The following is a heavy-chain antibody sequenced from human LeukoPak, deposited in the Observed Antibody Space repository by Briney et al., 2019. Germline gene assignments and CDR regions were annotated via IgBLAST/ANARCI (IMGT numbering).Heavy chain of an antibody. J-gene: IGHJ6*03. Sequence: PSETLSLTCAVYGGSFSGYYWSWIRQPPGKGLEWIGEINHSGSTNYNPSLKSRVTISVDTSKNQFSLKLSSVTAADTAVYYCARGRAVGATRIRYYYYMDVWGKGTTVTVSS. V-gene: IGHV4-34*01. CDR2: INHSGST. CDR1: GGSFSGYY. CDR3: ARGRAVGATRIRYYYYMDV. D-gene: IGHD1-26*01.